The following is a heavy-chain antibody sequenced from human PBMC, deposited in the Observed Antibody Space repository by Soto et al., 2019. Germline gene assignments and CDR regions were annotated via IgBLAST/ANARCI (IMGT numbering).Heavy chain of an antibody. CDR3: AVVVPSAIDFDY. Sequence: QVQLVQSGAEVKKPGASVKVSCKASGYTFTSYDINWVRQATGHGLEWMGGMNPNSGNTGYAQKFQGRVTMTRNTSISTAYMELSSLRSEDTAVYYCAVVVPSAIDFDYWGQGTLVTVSS. D-gene: IGHD2-2*01. CDR1: GYTFTSYD. J-gene: IGHJ4*02. V-gene: IGHV1-8*01. CDR2: MNPNSGNT.